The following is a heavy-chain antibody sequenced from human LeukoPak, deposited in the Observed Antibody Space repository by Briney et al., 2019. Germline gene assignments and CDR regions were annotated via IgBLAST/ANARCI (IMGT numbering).Heavy chain of an antibody. CDR3: ARHVGPLSDWYGGFDF. V-gene: IGHV4-59*08. CDR1: RGSIKFYY. CDR2: IYFSGGT. D-gene: IGHD6-19*01. J-gene: IGHJ4*02. Sequence: SSETLSLTCAVSRGSIKFYYWSWIRRPPGKGLEWIGNIYFSGGTHYNPSLSSRVSISVDTSNNQFSLRLTSMTAADTAVYYCARHVGPLSDWYGGFDFWGQGSLVTVSS.